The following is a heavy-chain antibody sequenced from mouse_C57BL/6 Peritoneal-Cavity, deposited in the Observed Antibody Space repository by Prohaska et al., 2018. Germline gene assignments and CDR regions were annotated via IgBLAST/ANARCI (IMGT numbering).Heavy chain of an antibody. Sequence: EVKLLQSGGGLVQPGGSLKLSCAASGIDFSRYWMSWDRRAPGKGLEWIGEINPDRSTINYAPSLKDKFIISRDNAKNTLYLQMSKVRSEDTALYDCARPDDYAWFAYWGQGTLVTVSA. V-gene: IGHV4-1*01. CDR1: GIDFSRYW. J-gene: IGHJ3*01. D-gene: IGHD2-4*01. CDR2: INPDRSTI. CDR3: ARPDDYAWFAY.